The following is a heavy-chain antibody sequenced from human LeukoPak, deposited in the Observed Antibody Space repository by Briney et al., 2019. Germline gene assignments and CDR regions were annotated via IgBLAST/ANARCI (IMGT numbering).Heavy chain of an antibody. Sequence: GASVTVSCTASGYTFTGYYMHWVRQAPGQGLEWMGWISPKSGGTNYAQKFQGRINMTRDTSISTAYMDLSGLRSDDTAVYYCARADSSGYYFDYWGEGTSATVSS. D-gene: IGHD3-22*01. CDR1: GYTFTGYY. J-gene: IGHJ4*02. CDR3: ARADSSGYYFDY. CDR2: ISPKSGGT. V-gene: IGHV1-2*02.